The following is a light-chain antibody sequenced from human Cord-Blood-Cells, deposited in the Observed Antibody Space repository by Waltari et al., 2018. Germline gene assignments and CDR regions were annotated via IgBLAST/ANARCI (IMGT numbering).Light chain of an antibody. CDR1: QSVSSSY. CDR2: VAS. CDR3: QQDGSSPPYT. Sequence: EIVLTQSPGTLSLSPGERATLSCRASQSVSSSYLAWYQQKPGQAPRLLIYVASSRATGIPDRCSGSGSGTDFTLTISRLEPEDFAVYYCQQDGSSPPYTFGQGTKLEIK. V-gene: IGKV3-20*01. J-gene: IGKJ2*01.